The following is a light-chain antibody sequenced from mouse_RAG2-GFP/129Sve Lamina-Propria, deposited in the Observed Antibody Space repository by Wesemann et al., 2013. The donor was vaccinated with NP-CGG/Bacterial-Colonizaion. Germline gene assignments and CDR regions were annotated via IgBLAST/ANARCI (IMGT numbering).Light chain of an antibody. CDR1: QNVGTN. CDR3: QQYNSYPLT. CDR2: SAS. J-gene: IGKJ2*01. V-gene: IGKV6-15*01. Sequence: DIVMTQSQKFMSTSVGDRVSVTCKASQNVGTNVAWYQQKPGQSPKALIYSASYRYSGVPDRFTGSDLDRFTLTISNVQSEDLAEYFCQQYNSYPLTFGGGTKLEIK.